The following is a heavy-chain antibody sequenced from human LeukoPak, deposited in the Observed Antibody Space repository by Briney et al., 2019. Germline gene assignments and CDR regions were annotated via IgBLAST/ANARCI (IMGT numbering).Heavy chain of an antibody. CDR1: GYTFTGYY. D-gene: IGHD5-24*01. CDR2: INPNSGGT. J-gene: IGHJ5*02. Sequence: ASVKVSCKASGYTFTGYYMHWVRQAPGQGLEWMGWINPNSGGTNYAQKFQGRVTMTRDTSISTAYMELSRLRSDDTAVYYCARDSESGWLQSLNWFDPWGQGTLVTASS. CDR3: ARDSESGWLQSLNWFDP. V-gene: IGHV1-2*02.